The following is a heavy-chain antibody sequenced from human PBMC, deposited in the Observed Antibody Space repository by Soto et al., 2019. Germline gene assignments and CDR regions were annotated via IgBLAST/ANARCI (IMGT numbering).Heavy chain of an antibody. CDR2: INPNSGDT. D-gene: IGHD1-26*01. CDR1: GYTFTGYY. Sequence: ASVKVSCKASGYTFTGYYAHWVRQAPGQGLEWMGWINPNSGDTYLAQRFQGRVTMNRDTSIGTAYMELRGLTSDDTAEYYCAKGGAIVAAGTRVYLYNAMDVWGQGPQVTVSS. CDR3: AKGGAIVAAGTRVYLYNAMDV. V-gene: IGHV1-2*02. J-gene: IGHJ6*02.